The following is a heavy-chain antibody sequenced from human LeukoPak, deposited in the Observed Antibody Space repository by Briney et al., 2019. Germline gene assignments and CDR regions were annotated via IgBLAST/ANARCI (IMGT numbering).Heavy chain of an antibody. V-gene: IGHV1-18*01. CDR3: ARAASLYDILSGFDF. J-gene: IGHJ4*02. CDR2: ISPYNGNT. D-gene: IGHD3-9*01. CDR1: GYTLTSYA. Sequence: ASVKVSCKASGYTLTSYAISWVRQAPGQGLEWMGWISPYNGNTNYAQKLQGRVTMTSDTSTSTAYMELRGLRSDDTAVYYCARAASLYDILSGFDFWGQGTLVTVSP.